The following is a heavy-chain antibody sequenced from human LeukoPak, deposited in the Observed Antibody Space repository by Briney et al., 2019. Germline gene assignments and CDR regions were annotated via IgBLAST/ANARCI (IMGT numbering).Heavy chain of an antibody. CDR2: ISSSSSYI. CDR3: ARGLCGGDCYDY. CDR1: GFTFSSYS. Sequence: GGSLRLSCAASGFTFSSYSMNWVRQAPGKGLEWVSSISSSSSYIYYADSVKGRFTISRDNAKNSLYLQMNSLRAEDTAVYYCARGLCGGDCYDYWGQGTRVTVSS. D-gene: IGHD2-21*01. V-gene: IGHV3-21*01. J-gene: IGHJ4*02.